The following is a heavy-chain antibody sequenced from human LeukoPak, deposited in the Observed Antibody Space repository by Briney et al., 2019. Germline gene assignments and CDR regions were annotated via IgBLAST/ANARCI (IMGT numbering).Heavy chain of an antibody. V-gene: IGHV4-39*01. D-gene: IGHD6-13*01. CDR2: IYYSGST. CDR1: GGSISSSSYY. Sequence: SETLSLTCTVSGGSISSSSYYWGWIRQPPGKGLEWIGSIYYSGSTYYNPSLKSRVTISVDTSKNQFSLRLSSVTAADTTVYYCARGVRIAAAGLYYLDYWGQGILVTVSS. J-gene: IGHJ4*02. CDR3: ARGVRIAAAGLYYLDY.